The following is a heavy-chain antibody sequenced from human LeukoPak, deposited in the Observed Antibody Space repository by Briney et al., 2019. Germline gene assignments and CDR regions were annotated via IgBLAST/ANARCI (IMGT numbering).Heavy chain of an antibody. CDR2: ISSSSSTI. J-gene: IGHJ4*02. Sequence: GGSLRLSCAASGFTFSSYNMNWVRQAPGKGLEWVSYISSSSSTIYYADSVKGRFTISRDNAKNSLYLQMNSLRAEDTAVYYCARGEAIIPAPKECLDYWGQGTLVTVSS. CDR3: ARGEAIIPAPKECLDY. D-gene: IGHD2-2*01. CDR1: GFTFSSYN. V-gene: IGHV3-48*04.